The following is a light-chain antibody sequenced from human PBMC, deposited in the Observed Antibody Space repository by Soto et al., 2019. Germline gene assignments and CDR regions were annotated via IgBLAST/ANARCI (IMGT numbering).Light chain of an antibody. CDR3: SSYAGSNILV. Sequence: QSALTQPPSASGSPGQSVTISCTGTSSDVGCYDYVSWYQQHPGKAPKLMIFEVSKRPSGVPGRFSGSKSGNTASLTVSGLQAEDEADYYCSSYAGSNILVFGGGTKLTVL. CDR2: EVS. J-gene: IGLJ2*01. V-gene: IGLV2-8*01. CDR1: SSDVGCYDY.